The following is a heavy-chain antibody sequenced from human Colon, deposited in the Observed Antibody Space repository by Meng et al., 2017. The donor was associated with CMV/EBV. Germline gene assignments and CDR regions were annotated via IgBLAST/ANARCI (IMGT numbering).Heavy chain of an antibody. CDR3: ARGDPYGDHEDF. CDR2: INPGGGAT. CDR1: GYTFTNYY. D-gene: IGHD4-17*01. J-gene: IGHJ4*02. V-gene: IGHV1-46*01. Sequence: SCRTSGYTFTNYYIHWVRQAPGEGLEWLGLINPGGGATSYAQNFQGRLTMTRDTSTNTAYMELSGLRSEDTASFYCARGDPYGDHEDFWGQGTLVTVSS.